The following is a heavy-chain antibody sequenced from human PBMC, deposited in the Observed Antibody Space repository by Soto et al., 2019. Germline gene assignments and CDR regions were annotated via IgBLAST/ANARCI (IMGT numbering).Heavy chain of an antibody. CDR1: GFSLTTRGVG. V-gene: IGHV2-5*02. Sequence: QITLKESGPTLVKPTQTLTLTCTFSGFSLTTRGVGVGWIRQPPGKALGWLAFIYWADDQSESPSLKTRLTIIKDTSKNQVVLTMTNLDPVDTVTYYGTHRRLGSPSRAMYVWGQGTTVTVSS. CDR3: THRRLGSPSRAMYV. CDR2: IYWADDQ. J-gene: IGHJ6*02. D-gene: IGHD1-26*01.